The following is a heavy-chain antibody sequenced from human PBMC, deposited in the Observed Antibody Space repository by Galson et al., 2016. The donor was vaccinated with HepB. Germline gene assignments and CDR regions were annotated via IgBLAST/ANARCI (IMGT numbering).Heavy chain of an antibody. CDR1: GGSISSGGYS. V-gene: IGHV4-30-2*01. Sequence: LSLTCAVSGGSISSGGYSWSWLRQPPGKGLEWIGYIHHSGSTYYNPSLKSRVTISVDRSKNQFSLKLSSVTAADTAVYYCARAYMVRGLFEAFDIWGQGTMVTVSS. CDR2: IHHSGST. CDR3: ARAYMVRGLFEAFDI. D-gene: IGHD3-10*01. J-gene: IGHJ3*02.